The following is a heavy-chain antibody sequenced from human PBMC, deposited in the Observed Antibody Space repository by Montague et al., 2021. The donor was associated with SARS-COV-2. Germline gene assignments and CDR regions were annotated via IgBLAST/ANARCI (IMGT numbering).Heavy chain of an antibody. J-gene: IGHJ4*02. V-gene: IGHV4-34*01. Sequence: SETRSLTCAVYGGSFSGYYWSWIRQPPGKGLEWIGEINHSGSANYNPSLKSRVTISVDTSKNQFSLKLSSVTAADTAVYYCARGLDHNKGGDYWGQGILVIVSS. CDR1: GGSFSGYY. D-gene: IGHD3-16*01. CDR2: INHSGSA. CDR3: ARGLDHNKGGDY.